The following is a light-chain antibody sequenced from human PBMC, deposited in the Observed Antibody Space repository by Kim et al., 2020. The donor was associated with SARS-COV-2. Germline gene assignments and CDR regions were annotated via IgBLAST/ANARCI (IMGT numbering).Light chain of an antibody. V-gene: IGLV2-11*01. CDR1: SSDIGTYNY. Sequence: LTQPRSVSGSPGQSVTISCTGTSSDIGTYNYVSWYQQHPGKAPKLMVYDVIKRPSGVPDRFSGSKSGNAASLTISGLRTEDEADYYCCSYAGSYTYVFGTGTKVTVL. CDR3: CSYAGSYTYV. J-gene: IGLJ1*01. CDR2: DVI.